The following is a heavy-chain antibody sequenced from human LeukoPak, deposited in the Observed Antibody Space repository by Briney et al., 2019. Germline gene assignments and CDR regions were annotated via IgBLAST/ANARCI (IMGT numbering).Heavy chain of an antibody. V-gene: IGHV3-23*01. CDR1: GFTFSSYA. J-gene: IGHJ4*02. D-gene: IGHD4-17*01. CDR2: ISGSGGRT. CDR3: AYGGNSEGPFDY. Sequence: GGSLRLSCAASGFTFSSYAMSWVRQAPGKGLEWVSGISGSGGRTYYADSVKGRFTISRDNSKNTLYVQMNSLRAEDTAVYYCAYGGNSEGPFDYWGQGTLVTVSP.